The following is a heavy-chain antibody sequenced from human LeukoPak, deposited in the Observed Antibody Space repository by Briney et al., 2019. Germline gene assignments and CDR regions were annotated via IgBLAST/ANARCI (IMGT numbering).Heavy chain of an antibody. D-gene: IGHD6-6*01. J-gene: IGHJ4*02. V-gene: IGHV3-15*01. Sequence: PGWSLRLSCAASGFTFSNAWMSWVRQAPGKGLEWVGRIKSKTDGGTTDYAAPVKGRFTISRDDSKNTLYLQMNSLKTEDTAVYYCTTVSPRMGIAARPFDYWGQGTLVTVSS. CDR3: TTVSPRMGIAARPFDY. CDR1: GFTFSNAW. CDR2: IKSKTDGGTT.